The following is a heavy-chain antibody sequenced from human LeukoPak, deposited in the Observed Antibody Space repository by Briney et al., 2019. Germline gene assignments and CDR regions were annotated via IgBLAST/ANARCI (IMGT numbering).Heavy chain of an antibody. D-gene: IGHD2-15*01. V-gene: IGHV3-21*01. Sequence: GGSLRLSCAASGFTFSSYNMNWVRQAPGKGLEWVSSISSSSSYIYYADSVKGRFTISRDNAKNSLYLQMNSLRDEDTAVYYCAVEGYCSGGSCYTNWFDPWGQGTLVTVSS. CDR3: AVEGYCSGGSCYTNWFDP. J-gene: IGHJ5*02. CDR2: ISSSSSYI. CDR1: GFTFSSYN.